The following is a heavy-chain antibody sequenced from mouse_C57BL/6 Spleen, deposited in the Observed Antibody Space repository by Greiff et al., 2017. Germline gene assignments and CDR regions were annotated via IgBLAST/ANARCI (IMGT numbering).Heavy chain of an antibody. V-gene: IGHV1-72*01. Sequence: QVQLQQPGAELVKPGASVKLSCKASGYTFTSYWMHWVKQRPGRGLEWIGRIDPNSGGTKYNEKFKSKATLTVDKPSSTAYMQLSSLTSEDSAVYYCAKGMVTTSIYAMDYWGQGTSVTVSS. CDR2: IDPNSGGT. D-gene: IGHD2-2*01. CDR3: AKGMVTTSIYAMDY. J-gene: IGHJ4*01. CDR1: GYTFTSYW.